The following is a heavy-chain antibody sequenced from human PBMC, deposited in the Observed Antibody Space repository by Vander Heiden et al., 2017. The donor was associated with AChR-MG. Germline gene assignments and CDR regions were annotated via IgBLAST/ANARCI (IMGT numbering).Heavy chain of an antibody. CDR2: ISGSGGST. CDR1: GFTFSSYA. Sequence: EVQLLESGGGLVQPGGSLRLPCAASGFTFSSYAMSWVRQAPGKGLEWVSAISGSGGSTYYADSVKGRFTISRDNSKNTLYLQMNSLRAEDTAVYYCAKGDYGDYVTDYWGQGTLVTVSS. D-gene: IGHD4-17*01. CDR3: AKGDYGDYVTDY. V-gene: IGHV3-23*01. J-gene: IGHJ4*02.